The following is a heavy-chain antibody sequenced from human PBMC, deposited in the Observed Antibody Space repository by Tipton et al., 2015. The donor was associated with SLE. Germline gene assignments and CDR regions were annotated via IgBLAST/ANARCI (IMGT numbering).Heavy chain of an antibody. CDR2: IYESGST. Sequence: TLSLTCTVSGGSISSGDYYWSWIRQPPGKGLEWIGYIYESGSTYYNPSLKTRVTISVDTSKNQFSLKMSSVTAADTAVYYCARDDRGSGYHYRYDAFDIWGQGTMVTVSS. J-gene: IGHJ3*02. V-gene: IGHV4-30-4*01. D-gene: IGHD3-22*01. CDR1: GGSISSGDYY. CDR3: ARDDRGSGYHYRYDAFDI.